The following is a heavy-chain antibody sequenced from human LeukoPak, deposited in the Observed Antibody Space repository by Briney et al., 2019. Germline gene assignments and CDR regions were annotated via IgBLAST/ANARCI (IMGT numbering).Heavy chain of an antibody. D-gene: IGHD3-10*01. J-gene: IGHJ2*01. CDR1: GGSISGYY. Sequence: PSETLSLTCTVSGGSISGYYWSWIRQPPGKGLEWIGYIYNSGRTNYNPSLKSRVTISVDTSENRFSLRLSSVTAADTAVYYCARLGMGYASGSYSWLFDLWGRGTLVTVSS. CDR3: ARLGMGYASGSYSWLFDL. CDR2: IYNSGRT. V-gene: IGHV4-59*08.